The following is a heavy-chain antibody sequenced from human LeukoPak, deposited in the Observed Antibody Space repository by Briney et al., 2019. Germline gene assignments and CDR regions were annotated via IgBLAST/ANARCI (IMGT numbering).Heavy chain of an antibody. J-gene: IGHJ5*02. Sequence: PGGSLRLSCAASGFTFSSYGMHWVRQAPGKGLEWVAVIWYDGSNKYYADSVKGRFTISRDNSKNTLYLQMNSLRAEDTAVYCCAKAYYSSSNWFDPWGQGTLVTVSS. CDR2: IWYDGSNK. D-gene: IGHD6-6*01. CDR1: GFTFSSYG. CDR3: AKAYYSSSNWFDP. V-gene: IGHV3-33*06.